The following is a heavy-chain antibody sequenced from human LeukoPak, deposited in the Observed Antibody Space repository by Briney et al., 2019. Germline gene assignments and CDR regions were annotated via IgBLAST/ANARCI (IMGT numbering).Heavy chain of an antibody. CDR2: IRSKANSYAT. CDR1: GFTFSGSA. D-gene: IGHD3-3*01. CDR3: TIIGDFWSGYSPVDY. Sequence: PGGSLKLSCAASGFTFSGSAMHWVRQASGKGLEWVGRIRSKANSYATAYAASVKGRFTISRDDSKNTAYLQMSSLKTEDTAVYYCTIIGDFWSGYSPVDYWGQGTLVTVSS. J-gene: IGHJ4*02. V-gene: IGHV3-73*01.